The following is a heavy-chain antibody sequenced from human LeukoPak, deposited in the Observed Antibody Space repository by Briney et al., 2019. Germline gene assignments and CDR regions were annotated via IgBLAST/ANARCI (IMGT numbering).Heavy chain of an antibody. J-gene: IGHJ4*02. D-gene: IGHD2-15*01. Sequence: SVKVSCKASGGTFSSYIITWVRQAPGQGLEWMGGINPIFGTASCAQKFRGRVTFTTDESTSTAYMELTSLKAEDTAVYYCAREEYCSGGSCYPRHHFDHWGQGTLVTVSS. CDR3: AREEYCSGGSCYPRHHFDH. CDR2: INPIFGTA. CDR1: GGTFSSYI. V-gene: IGHV1-69*05.